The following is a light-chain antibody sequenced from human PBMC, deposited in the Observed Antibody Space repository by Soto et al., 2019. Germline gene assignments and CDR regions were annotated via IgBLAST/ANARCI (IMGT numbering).Light chain of an antibody. CDR1: QGVGGW. CDR3: QHYNNWPPWT. Sequence: IQMTQSPSSVSASVGDRVTMTCRASQGVGGWLAWYQQKPGKVPKLLIYATSSLHSGVPSRFSGSGSGTDFTLSISSLQPEDFAVYYGQHYNNWPPWTFGQGTRRDIK. V-gene: IGKV1-12*01. CDR2: ATS. J-gene: IGKJ5*01.